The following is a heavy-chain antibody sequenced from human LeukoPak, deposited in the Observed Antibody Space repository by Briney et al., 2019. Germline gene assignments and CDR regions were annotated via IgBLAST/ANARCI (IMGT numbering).Heavy chain of an antibody. Sequence: GASVKVSCKASGGTFISYAISWVRQAPGQRLEWMGWINAGNGNTKYSQKFQGRVTITRDTSASTAYMELSSLRSEDTAVYYCARDEGPYYYDSSGYHDYFDYWGQGTLVTVSS. V-gene: IGHV1-3*01. D-gene: IGHD3-22*01. J-gene: IGHJ4*02. CDR1: GGTFISYA. CDR3: ARDEGPYYYDSSGYHDYFDY. CDR2: INAGNGNT.